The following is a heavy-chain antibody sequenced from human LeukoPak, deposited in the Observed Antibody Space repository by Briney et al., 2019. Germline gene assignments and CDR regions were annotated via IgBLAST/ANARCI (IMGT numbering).Heavy chain of an antibody. CDR1: GFTFSSYA. J-gene: IGHJ4*02. D-gene: IGHD3-3*01. CDR2: ISGSGGST. V-gene: IGHV3-23*01. CDR3: AKDREIFGVVTVIDY. Sequence: GGSLRLSCAASGFTFSSYAMSWVRQAPGKGPEWVSAISGSGGSTYYADSVKGRFTISRDNSKNTLYLQMNSLRAEDTAVYYCAKDREIFGVVTVIDYWGQGTLVTVSS.